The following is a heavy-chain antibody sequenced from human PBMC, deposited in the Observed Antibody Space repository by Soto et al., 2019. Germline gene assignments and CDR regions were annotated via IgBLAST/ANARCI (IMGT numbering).Heavy chain of an antibody. Sequence: ASVKVSCKASGVTFSSYAISWVRQSPGQGLEWMGGIIPIFGTANYAPKFQGRVTITAAESTSTAYMELSSLRSEDTAVYYCARETLLDLRGRGKGAMDVWGQGTTVTVSS. CDR2: IIPIFGTA. V-gene: IGHV1-69*13. J-gene: IGHJ6*02. CDR3: ARETLLDLRGRGKGAMDV. CDR1: GVTFSSYA. D-gene: IGHD3-16*01.